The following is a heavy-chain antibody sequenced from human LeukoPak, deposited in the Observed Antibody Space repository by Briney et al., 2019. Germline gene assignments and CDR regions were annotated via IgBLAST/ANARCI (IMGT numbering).Heavy chain of an antibody. Sequence: GGSLRLSCAASGFTFSDYSINWARQAPGKGLEWVSVLYSDGNTKYADSVQGRFTISRDNSKNTLYLEMNSLSPDDTAVYYCARGVEPLAANTLAYWGQGTLVTVSS. CDR3: ARGVEPLAANTLAY. CDR2: LYSDGNT. D-gene: IGHD1-14*01. J-gene: IGHJ4*02. V-gene: IGHV3-53*01. CDR1: GFTFSDYS.